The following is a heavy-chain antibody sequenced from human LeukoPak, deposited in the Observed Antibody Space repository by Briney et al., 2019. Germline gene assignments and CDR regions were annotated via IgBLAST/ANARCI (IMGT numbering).Heavy chain of an antibody. J-gene: IGHJ3*02. CDR3: TTCGYEGSGAFYM. Sequence: PGGSLRLSCAASGFTFSHAWMNWVRQAPGKGLEWVGRIKSKNDGGTIDYAAPVKGKFTISRDDSESTLHLQMNSLKTEDTAIYYCTTCGYEGSGAFYMWGQGTRASVSS. CDR1: GFTFSHAW. D-gene: IGHD5-18*01. CDR2: IKSKNDGGTI. V-gene: IGHV3-15*01.